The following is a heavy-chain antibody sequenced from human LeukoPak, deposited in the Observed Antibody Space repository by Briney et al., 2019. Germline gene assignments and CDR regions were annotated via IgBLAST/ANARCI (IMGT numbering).Heavy chain of an antibody. CDR1: GFSFTSYC. D-gene: IGHD6-19*01. Sequence: GEPGKISCNGSGFSFTSYCIGWVGQIPGKGREWIGIIYPVDSDTRYSTSFEGQVTISSHKSIPNTHLHWNSLNASHSTMQYCAGQFAGSSGGCYDYWGQGTLVTVSS. CDR3: AGQFAGSSGGCYDY. V-gene: IGHV5-51*01. J-gene: IGHJ4*02. CDR2: IYPVDSDT.